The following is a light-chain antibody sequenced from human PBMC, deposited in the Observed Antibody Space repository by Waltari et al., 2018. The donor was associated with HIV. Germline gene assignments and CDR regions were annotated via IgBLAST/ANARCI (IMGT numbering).Light chain of an antibody. Sequence: QSVLTQPPSVSAAPGQTVTISCSGRGSNIGGHAVSWYQQLPAPAPKLLIMDNKKPSSVIPHRFAGSKSGTSATPIITGLQSGDDAYYYGGTWDSSLSAVFGGGTKVTV. CDR1: GSNIGGHA. J-gene: IGLJ3*02. CDR3: GTWDSSLSAV. CDR2: DNK. V-gene: IGLV1-51*01.